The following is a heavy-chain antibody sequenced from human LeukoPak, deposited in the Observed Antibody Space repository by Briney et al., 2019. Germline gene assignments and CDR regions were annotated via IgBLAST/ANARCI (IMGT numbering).Heavy chain of an antibody. CDR3: ARGHPSGWYFDY. D-gene: IGHD6-19*01. J-gene: IGHJ4*02. CDR2: IYYSGST. Sequence: SETLSLTCTVSGGSISSYYWSWIRQPPGKGLEWIGYIYYSGSTNYNPSLKSRVTIPVDTSKNQFSLKLSSVTAADTAVYYCARGHPSGWYFDYWGQGTLVTVSS. CDR1: GGSISSYY. V-gene: IGHV4-59*01.